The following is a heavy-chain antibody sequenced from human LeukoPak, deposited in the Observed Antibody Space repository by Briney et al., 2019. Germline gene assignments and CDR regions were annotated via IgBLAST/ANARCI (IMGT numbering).Heavy chain of an antibody. CDR3: ARDTTTGDFDY. V-gene: IGHV1-46*01. Sequence: ASVKVSCKASGYTFTGYYMHWVRQAPGQGLEWMGIINPSGGSTSYAQKFQGRVTMTRDTSTSTVYMELSSLRSEDTAVYYCARDTTTGDFDYWGQGTLVTVSS. D-gene: IGHD5-12*01. CDR2: INPSGGST. CDR1: GYTFTGYY. J-gene: IGHJ4*02.